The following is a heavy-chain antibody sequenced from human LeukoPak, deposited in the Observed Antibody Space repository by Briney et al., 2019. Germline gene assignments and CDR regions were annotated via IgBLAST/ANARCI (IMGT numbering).Heavy chain of an antibody. D-gene: IGHD6-13*01. CDR1: GFTFGDYA. CDR3: AKDPRRYSRTGGYFDY. J-gene: IGHJ4*02. Sequence: GGSLRLSCTASGFTFGDYAMSWVRQAPGKGLEWVANINQDGSEKYFVDSVKGRFTISRDNSKNTLYLQMNSLRAEDTAVYYCAKDPRRYSRTGGYFDYWGQGTLVTVSS. V-gene: IGHV3-7*01. CDR2: INQDGSEK.